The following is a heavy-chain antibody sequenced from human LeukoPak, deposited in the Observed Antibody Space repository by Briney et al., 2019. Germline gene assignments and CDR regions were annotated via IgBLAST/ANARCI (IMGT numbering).Heavy chain of an antibody. CDR2: IIPIFGTA. Sequence: ASVKVSCKASGGTFSSYAISWVRQAPGQGLEWMGGIIPIFGTANYVQKFQGRVTITADKSTSTAYMELSSLRSEDTAVYYCARNGYYYGSERVGNWFDPWGQGTLVTVSS. J-gene: IGHJ5*02. CDR3: ARNGYYYGSERVGNWFDP. D-gene: IGHD3-10*01. V-gene: IGHV1-69*06. CDR1: GGTFSSYA.